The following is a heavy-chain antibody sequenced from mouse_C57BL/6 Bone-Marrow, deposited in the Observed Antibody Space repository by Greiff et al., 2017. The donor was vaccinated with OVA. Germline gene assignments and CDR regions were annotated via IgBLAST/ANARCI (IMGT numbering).Heavy chain of an antibody. J-gene: IGHJ2*01. CDR2: IYPGGGYT. Sequence: VQLQQSGAELVRPGTSVKMSCKASGYTFTNYWIGWAKQRPGHGLEWIGDIYPGGGYTNYNEKFKGKATLTADKSSSTAYMQFSSLTSKDSAIYYCARWGYGYCDDWGQGTTLTVSS. V-gene: IGHV1-63*01. CDR1: GYTFTNYW. D-gene: IGHD3-1*01. CDR3: ARWGYGYCDD.